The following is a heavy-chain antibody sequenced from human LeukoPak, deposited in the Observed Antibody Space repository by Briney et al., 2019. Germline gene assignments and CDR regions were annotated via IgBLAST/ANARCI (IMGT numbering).Heavy chain of an antibody. CDR2: INSDGSST. Sequence: GGSLRPSCAASGFTFSIYWMHWVRQAPGKGLVWVSRINSDGSSTSYADSVKGRFTISRDNAKNTLYLQMSSLRAEDTAVYYCARAGAPLSYYFMDVWGKGTTVTVSS. V-gene: IGHV3-74*01. CDR3: ARAGAPLSYYFMDV. CDR1: GFTFSIYW. D-gene: IGHD1-26*01. J-gene: IGHJ6*03.